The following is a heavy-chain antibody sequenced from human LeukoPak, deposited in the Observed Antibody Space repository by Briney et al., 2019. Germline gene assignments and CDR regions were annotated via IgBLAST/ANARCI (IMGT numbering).Heavy chain of an antibody. CDR3: ARDLDYYDGSGYSSSALDY. CDR2: ITSSSTYI. Sequence: GGSLRLSCAASGFSFSSYTMNWVRQAPGRGLGWVSSITSSSTYIYYADSVRGRFAVSRDNAKNALYLQMNSLRAEDTAVYFCARDLDYYDGSGYSSSALDYWGQGTLLTVSS. J-gene: IGHJ4*02. V-gene: IGHV3-21*01. D-gene: IGHD3-22*01. CDR1: GFSFSSYT.